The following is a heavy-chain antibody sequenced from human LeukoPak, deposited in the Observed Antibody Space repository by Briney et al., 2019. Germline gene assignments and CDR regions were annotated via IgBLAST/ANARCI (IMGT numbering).Heavy chain of an antibody. J-gene: IGHJ4*02. CDR3: TSPFFYGSGNNFDY. V-gene: IGHV3-73*01. D-gene: IGHD3-10*01. CDR1: GFTFSGSA. Sequence: GGSLRLSCAASGFTFSGSAIHWVRQASGKGLEWVGRIRSKTNSYATAYAASVKGRFTISRDDSKNTAYLQMNSLKTEDTAVYFCTSPFFYGSGNNFDYWGQGTLVTVSS. CDR2: IRSKTNSYAT.